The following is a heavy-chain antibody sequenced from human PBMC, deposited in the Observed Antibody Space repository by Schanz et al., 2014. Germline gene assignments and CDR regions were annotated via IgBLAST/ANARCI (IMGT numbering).Heavy chain of an antibody. D-gene: IGHD5-12*01. J-gene: IGHJ4*02. V-gene: IGHV1-18*01. CDR2: NSPYNGNT. CDR3: ARDFSAYVGNYFDY. CDR1: GYTFTSYS. Sequence: QVQLVQSGAEVKKPGASVKVSCKASGYTFTSYSIHWVRQAPGQGLEWMGWNSPYNGNTNYAPKVQGRVTVTTDTSTSTAYMDLRSLRFDDTAVYYCARDFSAYVGNYFDYWGQGTLVTVSS.